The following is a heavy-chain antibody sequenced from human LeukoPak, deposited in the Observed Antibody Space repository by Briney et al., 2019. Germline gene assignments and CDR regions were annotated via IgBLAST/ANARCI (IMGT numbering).Heavy chain of an antibody. J-gene: IGHJ4*02. V-gene: IGHV4-30-2*01. D-gene: IGHD5-18*01. Sequence: SETLSLTCAVSGGSISSGGYSWSWIRQPPGKGLEWIGYIYHSGSTYYNPSLESRVTISVDRSKNQFSLKLSSVTDADTAVYYCARGRYSYGDAVDFDYWGQGTLVTVSS. CDR3: ARGRYSYGDAVDFDY. CDR2: IYHSGST. CDR1: GGSISSGGYS.